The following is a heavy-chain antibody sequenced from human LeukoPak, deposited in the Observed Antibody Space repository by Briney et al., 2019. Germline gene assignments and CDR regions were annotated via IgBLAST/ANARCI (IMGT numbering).Heavy chain of an antibody. V-gene: IGHV4-59*01. J-gene: IGHJ4*02. CDR3: ARGVYIAAAQYGY. CDR2: IYYSGST. Sequence: PSETLSLTCTVSGGSISDYYWSWIRQPPGKRLQWIGYIYYSGSTNYNPSLKSRVTISVDTSKNQFSLKLSSVTAADTAVYYCARGVYIAAAQYGYWGQGTLVTVSS. CDR1: GGSISDYY. D-gene: IGHD6-13*01.